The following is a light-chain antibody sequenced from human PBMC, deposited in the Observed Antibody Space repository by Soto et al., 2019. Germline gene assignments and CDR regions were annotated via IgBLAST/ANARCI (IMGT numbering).Light chain of an antibody. CDR2: KAS. CDR1: QTISTW. J-gene: IGKJ1*01. V-gene: IGKV1-5*03. Sequence: DIQMTQSPSTLSASVGDRVTITCRASQTISTWLAWYQQKPGKAPHLLIYKASTLQSGVPSRFSGSGSGTEFTLTISSLQPDDFATYYCQQYNSYSRTFGQGTKV. CDR3: QQYNSYSRT.